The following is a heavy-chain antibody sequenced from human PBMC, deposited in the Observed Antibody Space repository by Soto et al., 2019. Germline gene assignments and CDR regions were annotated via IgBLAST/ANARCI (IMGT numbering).Heavy chain of an antibody. CDR3: ARVSYGSGPRYYYYGMDV. V-gene: IGHV4-31*03. Sequence: SETLSLTCTVSGGSISSGDYHWSWIRQHPGKGLEWIGHIYYSGSTYYNPSLKSRLTISVDTSKNQFSLKLSSVTAADTAVYYFARVSYGSGPRYYYYGMDVWGKGTTVTVSS. CDR2: IYYSGST. CDR1: GGSISSGDYH. D-gene: IGHD6-25*01. J-gene: IGHJ6*04.